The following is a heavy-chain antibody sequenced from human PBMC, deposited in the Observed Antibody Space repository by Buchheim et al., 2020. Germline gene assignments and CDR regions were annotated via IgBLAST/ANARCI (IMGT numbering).Heavy chain of an antibody. CDR2: ISGSGGST. D-gene: IGHD2-2*02. J-gene: IGHJ4*02. CDR3: ASTAGGSRTSCHKMVDY. V-gene: IGHV3-23*01. Sequence: EVQLLESGGGLVQPGGSLRLSCAASGFTFSSYALSWVRQAPGKGLEWVSAISGSGGSTYYADSVKGRFTISRDNSKNTLYLQMKRLRAEDKDVDYCASTAGGSRTSCHKMVDYWGQGTL. CDR1: GFTFSSYA.